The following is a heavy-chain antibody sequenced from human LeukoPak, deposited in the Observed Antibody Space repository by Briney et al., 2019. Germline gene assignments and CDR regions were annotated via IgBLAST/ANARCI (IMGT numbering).Heavy chain of an antibody. V-gene: IGHV3-21*01. J-gene: IGHJ6*02. CDR1: GFTFSSYN. CDR3: ARDYGDYYGMDV. CDR2: ISSSSSYI. D-gene: IGHD4-17*01. Sequence: GGSLRLSCAASGFTFSSYNMNWVRQAPGKGREWVSSISSSSSYIYYADSVKGRFTISRDNAKNSLYLQLNSLRAEDTAVYYCARDYGDYYGMDVWGQGTTVTVSS.